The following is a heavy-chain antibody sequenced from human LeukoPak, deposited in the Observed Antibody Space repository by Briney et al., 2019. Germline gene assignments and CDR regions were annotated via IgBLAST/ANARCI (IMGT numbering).Heavy chain of an antibody. CDR3: ARHGIVVVPAAKADDYYYYMDV. CDR1: GYSFTSYW. CDR2: IYPGDSDT. Sequence: GESLKISCKGSGYSFTSYWIGWVRQMPGKGLEWMGIIYPGDSDTRYSPSFQGQVTISADKSISTAYLQWSSLKASDTAMYYCARHGIVVVPAAKADDYYYYMDVWGKGTTVTVSS. V-gene: IGHV5-51*01. D-gene: IGHD2-2*01. J-gene: IGHJ6*03.